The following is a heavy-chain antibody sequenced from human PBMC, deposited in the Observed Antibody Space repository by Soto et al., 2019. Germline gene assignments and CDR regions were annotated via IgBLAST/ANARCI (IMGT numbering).Heavy chain of an antibody. CDR1: GGTFSSYA. CDR2: IIPIFGTA. Sequence: QVQLVQSGAEVKKPGSSVKVSCKASGGTFSSYAISWVRQAPGQGLEWMGGIIPIFGTANYAQKFKGRVTITADESTSTAYRELSSIKSEDTAVYYCARFAAGGFNNYYYGMDVWGQGTTVTVTS. J-gene: IGHJ6*02. D-gene: IGHD2-15*01. CDR3: ARFAAGGFNNYYYGMDV. V-gene: IGHV1-69*01.